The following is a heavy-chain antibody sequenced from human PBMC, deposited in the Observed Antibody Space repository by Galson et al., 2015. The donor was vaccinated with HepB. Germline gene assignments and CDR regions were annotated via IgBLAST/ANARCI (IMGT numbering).Heavy chain of an antibody. CDR2: ISGSGGST. CDR3: AKMPYCSSTSCYPGWGMDV. D-gene: IGHD2-2*01. V-gene: IGHV3-23*01. J-gene: IGHJ6*02. CDR1: GFTFSSYA. Sequence: SLRLSCAASGFTFSSYAMSWVRQAPGKGLEWVSAISGSGGSTYYADSVKGRFTISRDNSKNTLYLQMNSLRAEDTAVYYCAKMPYCSSTSCYPGWGMDVWGQGTTVTVSS.